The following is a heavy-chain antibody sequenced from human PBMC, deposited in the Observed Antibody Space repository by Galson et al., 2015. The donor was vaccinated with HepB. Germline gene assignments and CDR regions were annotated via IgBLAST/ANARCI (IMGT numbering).Heavy chain of an antibody. CDR3: VTRGSFYDSSGFY. D-gene: IGHD3-22*01. Sequence: SLRLSCAASGFTFSSYAMHWVRQAPGKGLEYVSAISSNGGSTYYADSVKGRFTISRDNSKNTLYLQMSSLRAEDMAVYYCVTRGSFYDSSGFYWGQGTLVTVSS. J-gene: IGHJ4*02. CDR2: ISSNGGST. V-gene: IGHV3-64D*06. CDR1: GFTFSSYA.